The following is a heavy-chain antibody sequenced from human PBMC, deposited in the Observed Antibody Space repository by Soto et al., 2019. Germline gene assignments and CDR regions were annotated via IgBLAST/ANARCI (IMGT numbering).Heavy chain of an antibody. D-gene: IGHD1-26*01. V-gene: IGHV3-33*01. Sequence: QVQLVESGGGVVQPGRSLRLSCAASGFAFNTYGIHWVRQAPGKGLEWVAVIWYDGSNKYYADSVKGRFTISRDNSKNTLYLQMDSLRAEDTAVYYCARAVGPYDYWGQGTLVIVSS. CDR3: ARAVGPYDY. CDR2: IWYDGSNK. CDR1: GFAFNTYG. J-gene: IGHJ4*02.